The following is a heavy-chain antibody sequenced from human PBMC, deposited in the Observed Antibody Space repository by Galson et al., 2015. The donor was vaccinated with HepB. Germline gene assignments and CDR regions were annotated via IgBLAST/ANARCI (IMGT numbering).Heavy chain of an antibody. CDR3: ARIALSGSYWYFDY. V-gene: IGHV3-48*01. CDR1: GFTFSSYT. CDR2: ISTTSDNK. Sequence: SLRLSCAASGFTFSSYTMNWVRQAPGKGLEWISYISTTSDNKFSADSVKGRFIISRDNAKNSLYLPMNSLRAEDTAVYYCARIALSGSYWYFDYWGQGTLVTVSS. J-gene: IGHJ4*02. D-gene: IGHD1-26*01.